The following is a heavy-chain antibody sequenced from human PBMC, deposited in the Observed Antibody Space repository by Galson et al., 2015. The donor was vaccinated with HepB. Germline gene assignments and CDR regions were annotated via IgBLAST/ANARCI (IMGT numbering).Heavy chain of an antibody. V-gene: IGHV4-31*03. CDR3: ARDHVVVPAAMEGWFDP. CDR2: IYYSGST. D-gene: IGHD2-2*01. J-gene: IGHJ5*02. Sequence: TLSLTCTVSGGSISSGGYYWSWIRQHPGKGLEWIGYIYYSGSTYYNPSLKSRVTISVDTSKNQFSLKLSSVTAADTAVYYCARDHVVVPAAMEGWFDPWGQGTLVTVSS. CDR1: GGSISSGGYY.